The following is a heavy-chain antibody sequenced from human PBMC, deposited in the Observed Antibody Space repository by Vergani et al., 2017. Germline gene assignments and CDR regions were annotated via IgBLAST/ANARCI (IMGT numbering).Heavy chain of an antibody. CDR2: IYYSGST. CDR3: ARTTGDQRPVSV. J-gene: IGHJ4*02. D-gene: IGHD7-27*01. Sequence: QVQLQESGPGLVKPSETLSLTCTVSGGSISSYYWSWIRQPPGKGLEWIGYIYYSGSTNYNPALKGRVTISVDTSKNQFSLKLSSVTAADTAVYYCARTTGDQRPVSVWGQGTLVTVSS. CDR1: GGSISSYY. V-gene: IGHV4-59*01.